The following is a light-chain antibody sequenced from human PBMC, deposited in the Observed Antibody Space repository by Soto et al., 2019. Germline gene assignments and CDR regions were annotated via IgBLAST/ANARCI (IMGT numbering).Light chain of an antibody. CDR1: QGISSY. J-gene: IGKJ3*01. CDR3: QQLNSYPLVT. Sequence: DIQLTQSPSFLSSSLGDRVTITCRASQGISSYLAWYQQKPGRAPKLLIYSASTLQSGVTSRLCGSGSGTEFSLPISSMLQADVSTYYCQQLNSYPLVTFGPGTKVDIK. V-gene: IGKV1-9*01. CDR2: SAS.